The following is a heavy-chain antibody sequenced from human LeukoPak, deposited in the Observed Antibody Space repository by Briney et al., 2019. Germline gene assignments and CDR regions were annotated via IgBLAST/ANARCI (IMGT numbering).Heavy chain of an antibody. CDR3: ARSARINMRLGGAFDI. D-gene: IGHD3-22*01. Sequence: PSETLCLTCAVSGVSLSRYYWSCIRQPPGKGLWWVSYIYYSGSTNYSPALKNRVTTSVGTSKKKFSPKLSSVTAADTAVYYCARSARINMRLGGAFDIWGQGTVVTVSS. CDR1: GVSLSRYY. J-gene: IGHJ3*02. V-gene: IGHV4-59*08. CDR2: IYYSGST.